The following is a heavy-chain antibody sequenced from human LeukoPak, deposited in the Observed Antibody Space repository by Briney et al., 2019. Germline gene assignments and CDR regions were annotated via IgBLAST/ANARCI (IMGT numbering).Heavy chain of an antibody. V-gene: IGHV3-21*01. CDR2: INQVSSHI. CDR3: SRDPTQYLRYGYFDH. J-gene: IGHJ4*02. CDR1: GFTFSNYG. D-gene: IGHD5/OR15-5a*01. Sequence: GGSLRLSCAASGFTFSNYGMHWVRQAPGKGLEWVSSINQVSSHIYYADSVRGRFTISRDNAKNSVYLQMDSLRAEDTAVYYCSRDPTQYLRYGYFDHWGQGALVTVSS.